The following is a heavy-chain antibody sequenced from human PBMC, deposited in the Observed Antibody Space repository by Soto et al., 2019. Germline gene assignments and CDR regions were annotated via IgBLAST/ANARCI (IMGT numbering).Heavy chain of an antibody. CDR1: GFSFGNYA. CDR2: ISNSGGIT. J-gene: IGHJ4*02. D-gene: IGHD5-18*01. Sequence: EVQLLESGGDLVQPGGSLRLSCVASGFSFGNYAMSWVRQDPGKGLQWVASISNSGGITYYADSVKGRFTISRDNSENTLFLQLNSLRVEDTAIYYCAKDWMGLGYFFEYWGQGTLVTVSA. CDR3: AKDWMGLGYFFEY. V-gene: IGHV3-23*01.